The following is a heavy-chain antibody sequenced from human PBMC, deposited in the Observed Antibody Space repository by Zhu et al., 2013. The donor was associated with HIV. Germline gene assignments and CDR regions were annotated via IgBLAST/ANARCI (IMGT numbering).Heavy chain of an antibody. CDR1: GYTFTSYG. CDR2: ISAYNGNT. Sequence: QVQLVQSGAEVKKPGASVKVSCKASGYTFTSYGISWVRQAPGQGLEWMGWISAYNGNTNYAQKLQGRVTMTTDTSTSTAYMELRSLRSDDTAVYYCARDLSVVVTAIHYDAFDIWGQGTMVTVSS. J-gene: IGHJ3*02. D-gene: IGHD2-21*02. CDR3: ARDLSVVVTAIHYDAFDI. V-gene: IGHV1-18*01.